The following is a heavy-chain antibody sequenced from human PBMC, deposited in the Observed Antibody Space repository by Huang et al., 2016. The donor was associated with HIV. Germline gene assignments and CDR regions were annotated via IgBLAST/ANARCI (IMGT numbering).Heavy chain of an antibody. V-gene: IGHV4-39*02. J-gene: IGHJ6*02. D-gene: IGHD2-2*03. CDR2: VYFLGNT. CDR3: AREVRSVDTDRPDGYYYRGLDV. Sequence: QLRESGPGLVTPSETLSLTCSASGTSMTSSTFYWGWFRQPPGRGLEWIGSVYFLGNTNYTPSLKSRGTISIDTANKQYSMRLSSVTAADTAVYFCAREVRSVDTDRPDGYYYRGLDVWGQGTTVIVSS. CDR1: GTSMTSSTFY.